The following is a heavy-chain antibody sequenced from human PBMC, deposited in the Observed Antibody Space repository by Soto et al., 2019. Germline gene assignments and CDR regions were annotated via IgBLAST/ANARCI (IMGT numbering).Heavy chain of an antibody. Sequence: ASVKVSCKASGGTFISYAISWVRQAPGQGLEWMGGIIPIFGTANYAQKFQGSVTITADESTSTAYMELSSLSSEDTAVYYCARGSRRKHSSSTYFDYWGQGTLVTVSS. D-gene: IGHD2-2*01. CDR2: IIPIFGTA. CDR1: GGTFISYA. J-gene: IGHJ4*02. V-gene: IGHV1-69*13. CDR3: ARGSRRKHSSSTYFDY.